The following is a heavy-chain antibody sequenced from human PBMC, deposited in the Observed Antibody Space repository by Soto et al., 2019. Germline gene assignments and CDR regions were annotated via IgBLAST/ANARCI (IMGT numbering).Heavy chain of an antibody. D-gene: IGHD6-19*01. Sequence: SETLSLTCTVSGGSIRSYYWSWIRQPPGKGLEWIGYIYYSGSTNYNPSLKSRVTISVDTSKNQFSLKLSSVTAADTAVYYCARDRQWLVDPWGQGTVVTVSS. CDR3: ARDRQWLVDP. CDR2: IYYSGST. J-gene: IGHJ5*02. CDR1: GGSIRSYY. V-gene: IGHV4-59*01.